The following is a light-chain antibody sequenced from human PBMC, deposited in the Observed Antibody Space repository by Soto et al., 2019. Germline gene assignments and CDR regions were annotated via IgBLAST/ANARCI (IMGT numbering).Light chain of an antibody. V-gene: IGKV3-20*01. CDR3: QQYGSSGT. Sequence: EIVVTQSPCTLSLSPGGRATLACRASQSVSNNYLAWYQQKPGQAPRILIYGASNRATGIPDRFSGSASGTDFTLTISRLEPEDFAVYYCQQYGSSGTFGQGTKVDIK. J-gene: IGKJ1*01. CDR1: QSVSNNY. CDR2: GAS.